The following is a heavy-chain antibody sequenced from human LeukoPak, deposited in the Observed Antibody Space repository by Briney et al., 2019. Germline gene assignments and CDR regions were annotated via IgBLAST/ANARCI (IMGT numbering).Heavy chain of an antibody. D-gene: IGHD6-19*01. CDR3: ASEVAAYSSGWYPFDY. CDR1: GFTFSSYW. Sequence: GGSLRLSCAASGFTFSSYWMSWVRQAPGKGLEWVANIKQDGSEKYYVDSVKGRFTISRDNAKNSLYLQMNSLRAEDTAVYYCASEVAAYSSGWYPFDYWGQGTLVTVSS. V-gene: IGHV3-7*01. CDR2: IKQDGSEK. J-gene: IGHJ4*02.